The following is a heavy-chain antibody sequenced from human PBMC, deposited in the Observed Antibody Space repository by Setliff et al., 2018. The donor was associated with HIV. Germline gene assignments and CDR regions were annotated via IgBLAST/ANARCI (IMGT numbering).Heavy chain of an antibody. Sequence: SETLSLTCTVSGGSISSSSYYWTWIRQPAGKGLEWIGRIYTTGSTNYNPSLKSRVTISVDTSKNQFSLKLSSVTAADTAVYYCARQDQYDDSGYYVGFYGMDVWGQGTTGTVS. V-gene: IGHV4-61*02. J-gene: IGHJ6*02. CDR1: GGSISSSSYY. D-gene: IGHD3-22*01. CDR3: ARQDQYDDSGYYVGFYGMDV. CDR2: IYTTGST.